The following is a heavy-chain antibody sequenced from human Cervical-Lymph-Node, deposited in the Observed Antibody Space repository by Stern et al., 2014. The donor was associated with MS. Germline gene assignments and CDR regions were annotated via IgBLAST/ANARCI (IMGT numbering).Heavy chain of an antibody. CDR2: ISSDSSDF. CDR3: ARRGFGEPFDY. CDR1: EFTFSSYS. D-gene: IGHD3-10*01. J-gene: IGHJ4*02. Sequence: EVHLVESGGGLVKPGGSLRLSCAASEFTFSSYSMTWVRQAPGKGQEWVSSISSDSSDFYHADSVKGRFTISRDNAKNSLYLQMNSLRAEDTAVYYCARRGFGEPFDYWGQGTLVTVSS. V-gene: IGHV3-21*01.